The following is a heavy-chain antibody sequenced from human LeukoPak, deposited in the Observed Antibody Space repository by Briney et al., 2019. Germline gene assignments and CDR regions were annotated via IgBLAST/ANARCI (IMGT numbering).Heavy chain of an antibody. CDR3: AREDYGPGSDI. CDR2: IKQDGSEK. Sequence: GGSLRLSCAASRFTFNNYWMSWVRQAPGKGLEWVANIKQDGSEKYYVDSVKGRFTISRDNAKNSLYLQMNSLRAEDTAVYYCAREDYGPGSDIWGQGTMVTVSS. D-gene: IGHD4-17*01. J-gene: IGHJ3*02. CDR1: RFTFNNYW. V-gene: IGHV3-7*01.